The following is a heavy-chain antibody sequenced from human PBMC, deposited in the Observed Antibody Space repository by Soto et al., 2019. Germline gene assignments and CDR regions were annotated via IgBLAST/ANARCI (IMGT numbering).Heavy chain of an antibody. CDR3: ARGRYYYGSGLHRYY. Sequence: QVQLVESGGGVVQPGRSLRLSCAASGFTFSSYAMHWVRQAPGKGLEWVAVISYDGSNKYYADSVKGRFTISRDNSKNPLYLQMNSLRAEDTAVYYCARGRYYYGSGLHRYYWGQGTLVTVSS. CDR1: GFTFSSYA. CDR2: ISYDGSNK. J-gene: IGHJ4*02. V-gene: IGHV3-30-3*01. D-gene: IGHD3-10*01.